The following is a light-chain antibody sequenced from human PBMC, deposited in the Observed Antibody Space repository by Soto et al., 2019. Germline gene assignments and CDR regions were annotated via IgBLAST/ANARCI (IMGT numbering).Light chain of an antibody. CDR3: QQYYSYPPYT. CDR2: AAS. V-gene: IGKV1-8*01. Sequence: AIRMTQSPSSLSASTGDRVTITCRASQGISSYLAWYKQKPGKAPKLLIYAASTLQSGVPSRFSGSGSGTDFTLTIICLQSEDFATYYCQQYYSYPPYTFGQGTKLEIK. J-gene: IGKJ2*01. CDR1: QGISSY.